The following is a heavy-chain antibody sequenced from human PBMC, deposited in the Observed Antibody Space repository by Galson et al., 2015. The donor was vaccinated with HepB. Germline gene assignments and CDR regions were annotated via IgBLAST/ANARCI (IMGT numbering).Heavy chain of an antibody. V-gene: IGHV3-7*01. Sequence: SLRLSCAASGFTFSYYWMSWVRQAPGKGLEWVANIKEDGSGEYYADSLEGRFTISRDNAKNTVSLQMTSLRADDTAVYYCARVADSDYCDHAHFDYWGQGTLVTVSS. CDR3: ARVADSDYCDHAHFDY. J-gene: IGHJ4*02. CDR1: GFTFSYYW. CDR2: IKEDGSGE. D-gene: IGHD4-17*01.